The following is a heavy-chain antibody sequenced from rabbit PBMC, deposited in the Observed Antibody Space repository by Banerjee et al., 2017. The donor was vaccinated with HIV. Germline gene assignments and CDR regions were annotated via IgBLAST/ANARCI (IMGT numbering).Heavy chain of an antibody. CDR2: IYPHGGSA. D-gene: IGHD4-1*01. CDR3: TRSQVAGAWDL. CDR1: GIAFSPFA. J-gene: IGHJ4*01. V-gene: IGHV1S7*01. Sequence: QQLEESGGGLVKPGGSLKLSCKASGIAFSPFAISWVRQAPGKGLEWIAYIYPHGGSADYASWVNGRFTLSLDNAQNTAFLQMTSLTDADTATYFCTRSQVAGAWDLRGPGTLVTVS.